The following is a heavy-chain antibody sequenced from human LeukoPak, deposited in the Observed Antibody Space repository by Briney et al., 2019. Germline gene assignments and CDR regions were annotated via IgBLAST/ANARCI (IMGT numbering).Heavy chain of an antibody. Sequence: GGSLRLSCAASGFTFSNYWMTWVRQAPGKGLEWVANIRQDGREKNYVDSVKDRFTISRDNAKNSLILQMNRLRAEDTAVYYCARDVSDENGSASRIHLDSWGQGTLVSVSS. J-gene: IGHJ4*02. D-gene: IGHD6-6*01. CDR1: GFTFSNYW. CDR3: ARDVSDENGSASRIHLDS. CDR2: IRQDGREK. V-gene: IGHV3-7*03.